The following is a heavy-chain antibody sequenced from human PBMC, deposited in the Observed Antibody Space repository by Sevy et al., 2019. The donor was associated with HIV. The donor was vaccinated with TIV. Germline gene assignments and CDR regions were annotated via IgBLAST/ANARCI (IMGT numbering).Heavy chain of an antibody. CDR1: GFTFSRYT. D-gene: IGHD2-8*01. CDR3: AREGCTKALDY. CDR2: VCFGGGTI. J-gene: IGHJ4*02. V-gene: IGHV3-23*01. Sequence: GGSLRLSCAASGFTFSRYTMTWVRQAPGKGLEYVSNVCFGGGTIHYADSVKGRFTISRDNSKNTVYLQVNSLRAEDMAMYYCAREGCTKALDYWGQGTLVTVSS.